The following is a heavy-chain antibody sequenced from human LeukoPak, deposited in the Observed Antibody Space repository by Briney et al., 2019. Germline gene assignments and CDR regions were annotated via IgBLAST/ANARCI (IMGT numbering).Heavy chain of an antibody. CDR2: ISTYSGNT. Sequence: GASVKVSCKASGYTFSNYAITWVRQAPGQGLEWMGWISTYSGNTNYEQKVRGRVTMSTDTATSTAYMELRSLRSDDTALYYCARQGTVGAFDYWGQGTLVAVSS. J-gene: IGHJ4*02. CDR3: ARQGTVGAFDY. D-gene: IGHD1-26*01. CDR1: GYTFSNYA. V-gene: IGHV1-18*01.